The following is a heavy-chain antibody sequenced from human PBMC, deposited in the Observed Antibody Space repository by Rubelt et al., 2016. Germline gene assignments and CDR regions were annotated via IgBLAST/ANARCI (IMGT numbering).Heavy chain of an antibody. CDR2: ISSSSSTI. D-gene: IGHD1-7*01. Sequence: VQLVESGGGVVQPGRSLRLSCAASGFTFSSYSMNWVRQAPGKGLEWVSYISSSSSTIYYADSVKGRFTISRDNAKNSLYLQMNSLRVEDTAVYYCARDKWNYSYNWFDPWGQGTLVIVSS. V-gene: IGHV3-48*01. J-gene: IGHJ5*02. CDR1: GFTFSSYS. CDR3: ARDKWNYSYNWFDP.